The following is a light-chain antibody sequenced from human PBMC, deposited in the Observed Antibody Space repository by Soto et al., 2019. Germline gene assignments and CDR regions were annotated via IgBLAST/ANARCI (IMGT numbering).Light chain of an antibody. Sequence: QSVLSQPASVSGTPGQSITISCTGTSSDVGSYNLVSWYQHHPGKAPKLMIFEVSKRPSGGSNRFSGSKSGNTASLTISGLQAEDEAEYYCCSYAGTYVFGTGTKVTVL. CDR1: SSDVGSYNL. CDR2: EVS. J-gene: IGLJ1*01. V-gene: IGLV2-23*02. CDR3: CSYAGTYV.